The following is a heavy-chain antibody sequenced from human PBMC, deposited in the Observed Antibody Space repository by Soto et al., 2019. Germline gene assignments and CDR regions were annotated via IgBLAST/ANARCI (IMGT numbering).Heavy chain of an antibody. J-gene: IGHJ6*02. CDR1: GFTFSSYG. D-gene: IGHD6-6*01. Sequence: VQLVESGGGVVQPGRSLRLSCAASGFTFSSYGMHWVRQAPGKGLAWVAVIWYDGSNKYYADSVKGRFTISRDNSKNTLYLQMNSLRAEDTAVYYCAREVYSSASQYYYGMDVWGQGTTLTVSS. V-gene: IGHV3-33*01. CDR2: IWYDGSNK. CDR3: AREVYSSASQYYYGMDV.